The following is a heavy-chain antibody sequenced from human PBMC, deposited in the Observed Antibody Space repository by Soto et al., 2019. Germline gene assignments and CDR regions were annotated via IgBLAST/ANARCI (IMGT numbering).Heavy chain of an antibody. CDR1: GFTFSSYW. D-gene: IGHD2-15*01. CDR3: ARISQGAYCSGGNCYSDY. Sequence: PGGSLRLSCAASGFTFSSYWMHWVRQVPEKGLVWVSRINSDGISTSYADSVKGRFTISRDNAKDTLYLHMNSLRAEDTAVYYCARISQGAYCSGGNCYSDYWGQGTLVTVSS. J-gene: IGHJ4*02. CDR2: INSDGIST. V-gene: IGHV3-74*01.